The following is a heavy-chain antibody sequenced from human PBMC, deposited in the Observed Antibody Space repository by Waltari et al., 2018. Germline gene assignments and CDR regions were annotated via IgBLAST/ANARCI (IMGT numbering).Heavy chain of an antibody. Sequence: QLQLQESGPRLVRPSETLSLTCTVSGGSISSTTYYWAWIRQTPGKGLEWIGYIHYIGNTYYNPSLRSRVTISVDTSKNQFSLNLRSVTAADTAVYYCARRVVTTGGVDYWGQGTLVTVSS. V-gene: IGHV4-39*07. CDR2: IHYIGNT. CDR3: ARRVVTTGGVDY. D-gene: IGHD2-21*02. CDR1: GGSISSTTYY. J-gene: IGHJ4*02.